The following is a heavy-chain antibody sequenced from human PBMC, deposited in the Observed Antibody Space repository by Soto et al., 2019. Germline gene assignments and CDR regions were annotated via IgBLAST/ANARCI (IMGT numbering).Heavy chain of an antibody. CDR1: GFSLSTSGVG. CDR3: AHSEVTDAFDI. CDR2: IYWDDAK. J-gene: IGHJ3*02. V-gene: IGHV2-5*02. Sequence: QITLKESGPTLVKPTQTLTLTCTFSGFSLSTSGVGVGWIRQPPGKALEWLALIYWDDAKPYSPSLKTRLTITKDTSKNQVVLTKTNMDPVDTATYYCAHSEVTDAFDIWGQGTMVTVSS. D-gene: IGHD2-21*02.